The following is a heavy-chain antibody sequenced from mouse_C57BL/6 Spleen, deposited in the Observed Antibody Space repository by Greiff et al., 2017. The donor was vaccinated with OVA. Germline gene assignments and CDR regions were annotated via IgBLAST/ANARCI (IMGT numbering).Heavy chain of an antibody. V-gene: IGHV1-81*01. D-gene: IGHD3-2*02. CDR1: GYTFTSYG. Sequence: QVQLQQSGAELARPGASVKLSCKASGYTFTSYGISWVKQRTGQGLEWIGEIYPRSGNTYYNEKFKGKATLTADKSSSTAYMELRSLTSEDSAVYFCARRGDSSGYVFAYWGQGTLVTVSA. CDR3: ARRGDSSGYVFAY. J-gene: IGHJ3*01. CDR2: IYPRSGNT.